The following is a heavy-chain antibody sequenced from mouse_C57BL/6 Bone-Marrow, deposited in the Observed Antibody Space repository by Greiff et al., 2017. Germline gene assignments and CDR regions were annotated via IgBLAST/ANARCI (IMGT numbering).Heavy chain of an antibody. J-gene: IGHJ4*01. V-gene: IGHV1-59*01. CDR3: GYAIDY. CDR1: GYTFTSYW. CDR2: IDPSDSYT. Sequence: QVQLQQPGAELVRPGTSVKLSCKASGYTFTSYWMHWVKQRPGQGLEWIGVIDPSDSYTNYNQKFKGKATLTVDTSSSTAYMQLSSLTSADSAVYYCGYAIDYWGQGTSVTVSS.